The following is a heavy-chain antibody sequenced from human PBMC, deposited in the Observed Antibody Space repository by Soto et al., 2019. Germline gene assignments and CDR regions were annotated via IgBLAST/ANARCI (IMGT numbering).Heavy chain of an antibody. J-gene: IGHJ4*02. D-gene: IGHD3-9*01. CDR2: INHSGST. CDR3: ARTPILTGYYRPPFDY. CDR1: GGSFSGYY. V-gene: IGHV4-34*01. Sequence: QVQLQQWGAGLLKPSETLSLTCAVYGGSFSGYYWSWIRQPPGKGLEWIGEINHSGSTNYNPSLKSRVTISXATXKXRFSLKLSSVTAADTAVYYCARTPILTGYYRPPFDYWGQGTLVTVSS.